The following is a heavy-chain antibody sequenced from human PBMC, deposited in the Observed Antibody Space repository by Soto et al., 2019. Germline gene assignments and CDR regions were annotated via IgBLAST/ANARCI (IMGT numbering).Heavy chain of an antibody. Sequence: SETLSLTCTVSGGSISSGGYYWSWIRQHPGKGLEWIGYIYYSGSTYYNPSLKSRVTISVDTSKNQFSLKLSSVTAADTAVYYCARGEISWTAPQYYFDYWGQGTLVTVSS. D-gene: IGHD1-1*01. CDR1: GGSISSGGYY. V-gene: IGHV4-31*03. CDR3: ARGEISWTAPQYYFDY. J-gene: IGHJ4*02. CDR2: IYYSGST.